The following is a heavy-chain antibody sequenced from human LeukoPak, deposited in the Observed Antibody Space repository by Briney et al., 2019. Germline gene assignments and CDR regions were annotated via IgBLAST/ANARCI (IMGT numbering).Heavy chain of an antibody. D-gene: IGHD5-24*01. J-gene: IGHJ4*02. CDR1: GFTFSSYA. V-gene: IGHV3-30-3*01. Sequence: GRSLRLSCAASGFTFSSYAMHWVRQAPGKGLEWVAVISYDGSNKYYADSVKGRFTISRDNSKNTLYLQMNSLRAEDTAVYYCPRDDGWLHTGGPFFDYWGQGTLVTVSS. CDR2: ISYDGSNK. CDR3: PRDDGWLHTGGPFFDY.